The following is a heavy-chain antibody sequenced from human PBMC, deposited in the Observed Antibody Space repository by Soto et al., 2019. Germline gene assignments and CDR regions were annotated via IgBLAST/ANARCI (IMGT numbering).Heavy chain of an antibody. D-gene: IGHD5-18*01. Sequence: QVQLQESGPGLVKPSQTLSLTCTVSGGSISSGDYYWSWIRQPPGKGLEWIGYIYYSGSTYYNPSLKGRVTISVDTSKNQFSLKLSSVTAADTAVYYCAREGTAMGLGDAFDIWGQGTMVTVSS. V-gene: IGHV4-30-4*01. CDR1: GGSISSGDYY. CDR3: AREGTAMGLGDAFDI. CDR2: IYYSGST. J-gene: IGHJ3*02.